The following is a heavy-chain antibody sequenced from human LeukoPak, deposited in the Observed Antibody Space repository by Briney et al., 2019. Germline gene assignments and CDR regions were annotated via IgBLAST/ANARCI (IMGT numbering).Heavy chain of an antibody. CDR1: GFTFSSYA. D-gene: IGHD2-15*01. CDR2: ISGSGGST. V-gene: IGHV3-23*01. Sequence: GGSLRLSCAASGFTFSSYAMSWARQAPGKGLEWVSAISGSGGSTYYADSVKGRFTISRDSSKNTLFLQMNRLRPEDAAVYYCAKAPVTTCRGAFCYPFDYWGLGTLVTVSS. CDR3: AKAPVTTCRGAFCYPFDY. J-gene: IGHJ4*02.